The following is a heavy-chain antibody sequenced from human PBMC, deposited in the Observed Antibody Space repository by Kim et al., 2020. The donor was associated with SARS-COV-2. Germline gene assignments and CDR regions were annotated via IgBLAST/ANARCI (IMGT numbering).Heavy chain of an antibody. V-gene: IGHV1-69*02. CDR2: IIPILGIA. J-gene: IGHJ6*02. CDR1: GGTFSSYT. D-gene: IGHD6-19*01. CDR3: ARRDLPNRYSSGWYGYYYYYGMDV. Sequence: SVKVSCKASGGTFSSYTISWVRQAPGQGLEWMGRIIPILGIANYAQKFQGRVTITADKSTSTAYMELSSLRSEDTAVYYCARRDLPNRYSSGWYGYYYYYGMDVWGQGTTVTVSS.